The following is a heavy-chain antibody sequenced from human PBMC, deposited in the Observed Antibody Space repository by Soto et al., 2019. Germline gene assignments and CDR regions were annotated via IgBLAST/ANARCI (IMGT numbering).Heavy chain of an antibody. D-gene: IGHD1-26*01. Sequence: GASVKVSCKASGYTFTNYALHWVRQAPGQRLEWMGWINAGNGNTKYSQKFQGRVTITRDTSASTAYMELSSLRSEDTAVYYCARSDSGSLDYFDYWGQGTLVTVSS. J-gene: IGHJ4*02. CDR2: INAGNGNT. V-gene: IGHV1-3*01. CDR3: ARSDSGSLDYFDY. CDR1: GYTFTNYA.